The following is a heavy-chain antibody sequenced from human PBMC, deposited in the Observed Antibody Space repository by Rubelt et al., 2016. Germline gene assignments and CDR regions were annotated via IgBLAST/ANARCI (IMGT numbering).Heavy chain of an antibody. CDR2: VYYSGRT. D-gene: IGHD3-22*01. Sequence: QVQLQQWGAGLLKPSETLSLTCAVYGGSFSGYYWSWIRQPPGKGLEWIGSVYYSGRTYYNPSLKSRVSMSADTSKNQFSLKLSSVTAADTAVYYCARDHPIVVGCFDYWGQGTLVTVSS. J-gene: IGHJ4*02. CDR1: GGSFSGYY. CDR3: ARDHPIVVGCFDY. V-gene: IGHV4-34*01.